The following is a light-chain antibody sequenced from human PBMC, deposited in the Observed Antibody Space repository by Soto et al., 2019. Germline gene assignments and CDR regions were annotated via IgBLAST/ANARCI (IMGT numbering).Light chain of an antibody. Sequence: DIQMTQSPSSVSASVGDRVTLTCRASQGIGSWLAWYQQKPGQAPKLLIYAASSLESGVPSRFSGSGSGTDFTLTISSLHPEDFATYHCQQANSFPYTFGQGTKLEIK. J-gene: IGKJ2*01. V-gene: IGKV1-12*01. CDR2: AAS. CDR3: QQANSFPYT. CDR1: QGIGSW.